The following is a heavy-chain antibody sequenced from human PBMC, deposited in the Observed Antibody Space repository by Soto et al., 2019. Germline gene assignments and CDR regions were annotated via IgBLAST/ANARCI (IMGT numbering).Heavy chain of an antibody. CDR3: AKQEIAVAGTVY. Sequence: QVQLVESGGGVVQPGRSLRLSCAASGFTFSSYGMHWVRQAPGKGLEWVAVISYDGSNKYYADSVKGRFTISRDNFKNTLYLQMNSLRAEDTAGYYCAKQEIAVAGTVYWGQGTLVTVSS. V-gene: IGHV3-30*18. CDR2: ISYDGSNK. D-gene: IGHD6-19*01. J-gene: IGHJ4*02. CDR1: GFTFSSYG.